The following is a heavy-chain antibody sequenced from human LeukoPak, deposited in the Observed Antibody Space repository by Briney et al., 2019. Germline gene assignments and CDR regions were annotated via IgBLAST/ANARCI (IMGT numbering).Heavy chain of an antibody. CDR2: ISYDGSNK. CDR1: GFTFSSYA. CDR3: ARGANYYDSSGYEGYDAFDI. V-gene: IGHV3-30*14. D-gene: IGHD3-22*01. Sequence: GGSLRLSCAASGFTFSSYAMHWVRQAPGKGLEWVAVISYDGSNKYYADSVKGRFTISRDNSKNTLYLQMNSLRAEDTAVYYCARGANYYDSSGYEGYDAFDIWGQGTMVTVSS. J-gene: IGHJ3*02.